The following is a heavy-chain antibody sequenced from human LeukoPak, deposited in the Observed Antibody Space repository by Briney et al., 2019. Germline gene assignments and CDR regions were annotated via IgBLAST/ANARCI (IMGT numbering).Heavy chain of an antibody. CDR2: VHHTGVT. CDR3: ARDRRAAAGNWPAPLNYYYYGMDV. Sequence: PSETLSLTCSVSGGSITSLYWSWVRQPPGKGLEYVGYVHHTGVTNYNPSLRGRVTVSMDSSKNQFSLKMNSVTAADTAVYYCARDRRAAAGNWPAPLNYYYYGMDVWGQGTTVTVSS. D-gene: IGHD6-13*01. V-gene: IGHV4-59*11. J-gene: IGHJ6*02. CDR1: GGSITSLY.